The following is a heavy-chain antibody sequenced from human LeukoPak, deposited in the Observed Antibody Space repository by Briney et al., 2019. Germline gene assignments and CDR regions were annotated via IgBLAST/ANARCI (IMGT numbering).Heavy chain of an antibody. D-gene: IGHD6-19*01. CDR3: ARAPVRRAPKQWLVPFDY. V-gene: IGHV1-8*01. J-gene: IGHJ4*02. CDR2: MNPNSGNT. CDR1: GYTFTSYD. Sequence: ASVKVSCKASGYTFTSYDINWVRQATGQGLEWMGWMNPNSGNTGYAQKFQGRVTMTRNTSISTAYMELSSLRSEDTAVYYCARAPVRRAPKQWLVPFDYWGQGTLVTVSS.